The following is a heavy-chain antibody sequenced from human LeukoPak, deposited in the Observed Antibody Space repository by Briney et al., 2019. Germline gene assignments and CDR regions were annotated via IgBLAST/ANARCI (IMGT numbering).Heavy chain of an antibody. V-gene: IGHV5-51*01. Sequence: GWVRQMPGKGLEWMGIIYPGDSDTRYSPSFQGQVTISADKSISTAYLQWSSLKASDTAMYYCASGFGYSGSYHYFDYWGQGTLVTVSS. J-gene: IGHJ4*02. D-gene: IGHD1-26*01. CDR3: ASGFGYSGSYHYFDY. CDR2: IYPGDSDT.